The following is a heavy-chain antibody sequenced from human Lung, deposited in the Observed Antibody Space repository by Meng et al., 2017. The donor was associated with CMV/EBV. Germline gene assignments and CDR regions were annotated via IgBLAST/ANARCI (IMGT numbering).Heavy chain of an antibody. CDR1: GGSISSYY. D-gene: IGHD5-18*01. V-gene: IGHV4-59*01. CDR3: ARGARRLNSPYHYYYGMEV. Sequence: SETLSLXCTVSGGSISSYYWSWIRQPPGKGLEWIGYIYYSGSTNYNPSLKSRVTISVDTSKNQFSLKLSSVTAADTAVYYRARGARRLNSPYHYYYGMEVWGQGTXVTVSS. CDR2: IYYSGST. J-gene: IGHJ6*02.